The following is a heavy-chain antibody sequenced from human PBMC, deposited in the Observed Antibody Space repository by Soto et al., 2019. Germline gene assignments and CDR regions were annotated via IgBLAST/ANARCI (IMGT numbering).Heavy chain of an antibody. CDR3: ARLLSTYIDY. Sequence: PSETLSLTCTVSGGSISSYYWSWTRQPPGKGLEWIGYIYYSGSTNYNPSLKSRVTISVDTSKNQFSLKLSSVTAADTAVYYCARLLSTYIDYWGQGTLVTVSS. V-gene: IGHV4-59*01. CDR1: GGSISSYY. J-gene: IGHJ4*02. CDR2: IYYSGST.